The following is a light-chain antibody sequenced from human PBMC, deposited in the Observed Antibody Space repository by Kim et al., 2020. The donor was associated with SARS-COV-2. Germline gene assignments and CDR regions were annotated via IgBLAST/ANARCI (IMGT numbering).Light chain of an antibody. CDR2: HAF. V-gene: IGKV3D-15*01. Sequence: EIVMTHSPATLSLSPGERATLSCTASQSIGTDLAWYQQKPGQAPRLLIYHAFTRATGITARISGSGSGTEFTLTISSLQSEDFAVYYCQQYNDWPLTFGGGTKLEI. J-gene: IGKJ4*01. CDR3: QQYNDWPLT. CDR1: QSIGTD.